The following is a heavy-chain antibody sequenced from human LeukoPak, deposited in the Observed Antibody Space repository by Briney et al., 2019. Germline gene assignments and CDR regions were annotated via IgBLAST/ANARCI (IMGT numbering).Heavy chain of an antibody. CDR3: AGRTYDSSGYYFDY. J-gene: IGHJ4*02. V-gene: IGHV1-69*13. D-gene: IGHD3-22*01. Sequence: SVKVSCKASGGTFSSYAISWVRQAPGQGLEWMGGIIPIFGTANYAQKFQGRVTITADESTSAAYMELSSLRSEDTAVYYCAGRTYDSSGYYFDYWGQGTLVTVSS. CDR2: IIPIFGTA. CDR1: GGTFSSYA.